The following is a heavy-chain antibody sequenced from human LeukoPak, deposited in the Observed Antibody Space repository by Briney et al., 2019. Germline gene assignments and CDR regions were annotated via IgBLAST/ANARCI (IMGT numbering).Heavy chain of an antibody. Sequence: PGGSLRLSCAASGFTFSTYAMTWVRQAPGKGLEWVSTIGTTAGDTYYADSVKGGFTVSRDNSKNTLYLQMSSLRAEDTAVYYCAKYRLSGRRDYDYWGHGILVTVSS. CDR1: GFTFSTYA. D-gene: IGHD3-16*02. V-gene: IGHV3-23*01. J-gene: IGHJ4*01. CDR2: IGTTAGDT. CDR3: AKYRLSGRRDYDY.